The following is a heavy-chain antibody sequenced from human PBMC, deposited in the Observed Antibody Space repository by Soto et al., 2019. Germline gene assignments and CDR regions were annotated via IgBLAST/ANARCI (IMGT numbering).Heavy chain of an antibody. V-gene: IGHV4-30-2*01. CDR2: IYHSGST. CDR3: AAGGGLPRYY. CDR1: GGSISSGGYS. D-gene: IGHD5-12*01. Sequence: QLQLQESGSGLVKPSQTLSLTCAVSGGSISSGGYSWSWIRQPPGKGLEWIGYIYHSGSTYYNPSLQSRVPISVDRSKSQFSLKLSSVTAADTAVAGRAAGGGLPRYYWGQGTLVTVSS. J-gene: IGHJ4*02.